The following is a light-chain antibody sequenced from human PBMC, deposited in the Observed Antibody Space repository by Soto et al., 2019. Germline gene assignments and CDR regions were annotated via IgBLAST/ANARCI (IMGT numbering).Light chain of an antibody. V-gene: IGLV2-8*01. CDR1: SSDAGGYNY. J-gene: IGLJ2*01. CDR2: EVN. CDR3: SSAAGSNNLV. Sequence: QSALTQPPSASGSPGQSVTISCTRTSSDAGGYNYVSWYQHHPGKAPKLVIYEVNKRPSGVPDRFSGSKSGNTASLTVSGLQAEDEADYYCSSAAGSNNLVFVGGTKLTVL.